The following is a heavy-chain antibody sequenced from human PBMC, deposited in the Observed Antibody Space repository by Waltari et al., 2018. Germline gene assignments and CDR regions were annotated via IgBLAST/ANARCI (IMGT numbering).Heavy chain of an antibody. CDR1: NFYIRAGSY. CDR3: ARDQRFLESLYPYYYALDA. J-gene: IGHJ6*02. Sequence: QVQLQESGPGLVKPSETLSLTCAVSNFYIRAGSYLCWIRQSPGKGLEWIGSIYHSGTTHYNPSLESRVTISVDRSRNQFSLKVTSVSAADTAVYFCARDQRFLESLYPYYYALDAWGRGITVTVFS. D-gene: IGHD3-3*01. V-gene: IGHV4-38-2*02. CDR2: IYHSGTT.